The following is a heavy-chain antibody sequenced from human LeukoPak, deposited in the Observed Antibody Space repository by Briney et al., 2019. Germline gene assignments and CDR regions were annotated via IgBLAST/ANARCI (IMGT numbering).Heavy chain of an antibody. CDR3: ARGHSRFLRPIYYFDY. V-gene: IGHV4-39*01. D-gene: IGHD3-3*01. Sequence: SETLSLTCTVSGVSISSSSYYWGWIRQPPGKGLEWIGSIYYSGSTYYNPSLKSRVTISVDTSKNQFSLKLSSVTAADTAVYYCARGHSRFLRPIYYFDYWGQGTLVTVSS. CDR2: IYYSGST. J-gene: IGHJ4*02. CDR1: GVSISSSSYY.